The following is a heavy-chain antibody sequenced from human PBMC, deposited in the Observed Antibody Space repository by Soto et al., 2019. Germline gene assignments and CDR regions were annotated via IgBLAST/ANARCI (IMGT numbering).Heavy chain of an antibody. CDR1: GYTFTSYG. D-gene: IGHD3-3*02. CDR3: ARALTPFCSRFQH. CDR2: ISAYNGNT. J-gene: IGHJ1*01. Sequence: GSVKVSCKDSGYTFTSYGISWVRQAPGQGLEWMGWISAYNGNTNYAQKLQGRVTMTTDTSTSTAYMELRSLRSDDTAVYYCARALTPFCSRFQHWGQGTLVTVSS. V-gene: IGHV1-18*04.